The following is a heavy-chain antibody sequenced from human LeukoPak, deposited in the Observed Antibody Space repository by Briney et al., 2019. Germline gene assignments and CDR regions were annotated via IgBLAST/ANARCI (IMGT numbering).Heavy chain of an antibody. V-gene: IGHV1-18*01. CDR3: ARLGDYYDSSGYYHNWFDP. CDR2: ISGYNGNT. J-gene: IGHJ5*02. Sequence: ASVKVSCKASGYTFTNYGISWVRQAPGQGLQWMGWISGYNGNTNYGQNFQDRVTMTTDTSTRTAYMELRSLRSDDTAVYYCARLGDYYDSSGYYHNWFDPWGQGTLVTVSS. D-gene: IGHD3-22*01. CDR1: GYTFTNYG.